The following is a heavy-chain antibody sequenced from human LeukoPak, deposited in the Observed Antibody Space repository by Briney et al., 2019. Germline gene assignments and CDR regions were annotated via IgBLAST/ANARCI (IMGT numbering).Heavy chain of an antibody. V-gene: IGHV4-59*01. Sequence: PSETLSLTCTVSGASPSAYYWSWIRQPPGKGLEWIGYSYSGGNANYNPSLKSRVTISIATSENQFSLRLPSVTAADTAIYFCAHSKRGGGYYINAFAVWGQGALVTISS. CDR3: AHSKRGGGYYINAFAV. CDR1: GASPSAYY. J-gene: IGHJ3*01. D-gene: IGHD1-26*01. CDR2: SYSGGNA.